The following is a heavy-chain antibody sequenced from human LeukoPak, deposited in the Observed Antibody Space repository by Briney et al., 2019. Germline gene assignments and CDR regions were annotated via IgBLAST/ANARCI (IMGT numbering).Heavy chain of an antibody. Sequence: PGGCLRLSCAVSGFMFSQHTMSWVRQAPGKRLEWVSSISGSGDATRYADSVMGRFTISRDNAKNTLSLQMNSLRAEDTAVYYCARTLGYYYGSGSYQDYWGQGTLVTVSS. D-gene: IGHD3-10*01. V-gene: IGHV3-23*01. CDR1: GFMFSQHT. CDR2: ISGSGDAT. J-gene: IGHJ4*02. CDR3: ARTLGYYYGSGSYQDY.